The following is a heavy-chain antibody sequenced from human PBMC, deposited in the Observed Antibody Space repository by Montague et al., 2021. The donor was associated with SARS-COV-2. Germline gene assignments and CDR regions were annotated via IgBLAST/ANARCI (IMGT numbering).Heavy chain of an antibody. V-gene: IGHV4-38-2*02. CDR3: ARAPHYGPGKPYQFDY. CDR2: SYHSGTT. J-gene: IGHJ4*02. Sequence: SETLSLTCTVSGYSINSNYYWGWIRQPPGKGLEWIGCSYHSGTTHYHPSLKSRVTISLDTSNNHFSLEVTSVTAADTAVYYCARAPHYGPGKPYQFDYWGRGTLVTVSS. D-gene: IGHD3-10*01. CDR1: GYSINSNYY.